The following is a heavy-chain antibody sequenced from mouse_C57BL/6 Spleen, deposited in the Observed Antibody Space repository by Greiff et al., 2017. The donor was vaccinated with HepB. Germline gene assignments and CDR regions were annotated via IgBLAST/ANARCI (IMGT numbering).Heavy chain of an antibody. D-gene: IGHD2-3*01. Sequence: QVQLKQSGAELVRPGASVTLSCKASGYTFTDYEMHWVKQTPVHGLEWIGAIDPETGGTAYNQKFKGKAILTADKSSSTAYMELRSLTSEDSAVYYCTKWLLETYWGQGTLVTVSA. CDR2: IDPETGGT. CDR1: GYTFTDYE. V-gene: IGHV1-15*01. CDR3: TKWLLETY. J-gene: IGHJ3*01.